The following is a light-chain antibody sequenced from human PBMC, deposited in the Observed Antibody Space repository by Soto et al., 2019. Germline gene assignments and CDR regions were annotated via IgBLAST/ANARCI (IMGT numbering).Light chain of an antibody. Sequence: TQLSQTPSSLSASVGDRVTITCRASQGISSSLAWYQQKPGKAPKLLIYAASTLQRGVPSRFSGSGSGTDFTLTISSLQPEDFATYCCQQLNSYPLAFGVGTKVDIK. CDR2: AAS. J-gene: IGKJ4*01. CDR3: QQLNSYPLA. CDR1: QGISSS. V-gene: IGKV1-9*01.